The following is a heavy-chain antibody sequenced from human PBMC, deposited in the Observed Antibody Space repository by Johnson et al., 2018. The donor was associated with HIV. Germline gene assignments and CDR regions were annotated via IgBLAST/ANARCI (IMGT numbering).Heavy chain of an antibody. CDR3: AATYYYDSSGSRYPFDI. CDR2: ISSSGSTI. J-gene: IGHJ3*02. D-gene: IGHD3-22*01. Sequence: VQLVESGGGLVKPGGSLRLSCAGSGFTFSDHYMSLVRQAPGKGLEWVSYISSSGSTIYYADSVKAGFTIPRDNSKNRLYLQMNSLRAEDTAVYYCAATYYYDSSGSRYPFDIWGQGTMVTVSS. CDR1: GFTFSDHY. V-gene: IGHV3-11*04.